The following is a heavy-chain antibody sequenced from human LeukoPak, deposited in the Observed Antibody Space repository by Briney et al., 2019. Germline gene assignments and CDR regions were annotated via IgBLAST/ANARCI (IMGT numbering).Heavy chain of an antibody. Sequence: PGGSLRLSCAASGFIVSDNYMSWVRHAPGKGLEWVSVIYSGGSTYYADSVKGQFTISRDNSKNTLYPQMNSLRDEDTAVYYCAKEWGVGATFFQHWGQGTLVTVSS. CDR1: GFIVSDNY. V-gene: IGHV3-53*01. D-gene: IGHD1-26*01. J-gene: IGHJ1*01. CDR2: IYSGGST. CDR3: AKEWGVGATFFQH.